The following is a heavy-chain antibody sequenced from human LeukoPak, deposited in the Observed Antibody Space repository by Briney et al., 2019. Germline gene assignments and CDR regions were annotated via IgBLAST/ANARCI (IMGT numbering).Heavy chain of an antibody. J-gene: IGHJ4*02. D-gene: IGHD2-15*01. Sequence: GGSLRLSCAASGFTFISYAMSWVRQAPGKGLEWVSAISDIGAATNYADSVKGRLTISIDNSKNTLYLQMNSLRAEDTARYYCAKRSCSGGSCNFDYWGQGTLVTVSS. CDR2: ISDIGAAT. CDR3: AKRSCSGGSCNFDY. V-gene: IGHV3-23*01. CDR1: GFTFISYA.